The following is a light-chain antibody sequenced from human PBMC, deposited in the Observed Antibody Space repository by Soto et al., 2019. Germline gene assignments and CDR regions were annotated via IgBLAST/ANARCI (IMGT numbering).Light chain of an antibody. V-gene: IGKV3-20*01. Sequence: EIVITQSPGTRHLSPGERATLSCRASQSVSNNYLAWYQQKPGQAPRPLIYGASNSATGIPDRFSGSWSGTDFTLTISRLAPEDFAVYYCQQYGSSGTFGQGTQVDIK. CDR3: QQYGSSGT. CDR2: GAS. CDR1: QSVSNNY. J-gene: IGKJ1*01.